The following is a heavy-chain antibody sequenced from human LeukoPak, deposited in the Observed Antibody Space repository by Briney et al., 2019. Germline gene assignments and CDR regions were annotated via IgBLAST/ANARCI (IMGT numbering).Heavy chain of an antibody. J-gene: IGHJ5*02. CDR2: INPNSGGA. V-gene: IGHV1-2*02. CDR1: GYTFTGYY. D-gene: IGHD3-9*01. CDR3: ASLPNPYYDILTGPP. Sequence: GASVKVSCKASGYTFTGYYIHWVRQAPGQGLEWVGWINPNSGGAKYAQKFQDRVTMTRDTSISTAYMELSRLRSDDTAVYYCASLPNPYYDILTGPPWGQGTLVTVSS.